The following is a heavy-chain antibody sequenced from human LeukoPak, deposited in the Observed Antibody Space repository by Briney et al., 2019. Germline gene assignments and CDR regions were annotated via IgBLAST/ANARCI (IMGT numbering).Heavy chain of an antibody. J-gene: IGHJ3*02. V-gene: IGHV1-18*01. CDR1: GYTFTSYG. CDR3: ARGRKNYYDSSGYYTDAFDI. D-gene: IGHD3-22*01. Sequence: ASVKVSCKASGYTFTSYGISWVRQAPGQGLEWMGWINAYNGNTNYAQKLQGRVTMTTDTSTSTAYMELRSLRSDDTAVYYCARGRKNYYDSSGYYTDAFDIWGQGTMVTVAS. CDR2: INAYNGNT.